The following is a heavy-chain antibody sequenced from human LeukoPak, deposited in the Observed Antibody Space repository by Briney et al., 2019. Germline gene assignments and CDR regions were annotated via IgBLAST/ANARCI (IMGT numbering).Heavy chain of an antibody. D-gene: IGHD4-11*01. Sequence: GGSLRLSCAASGFTFSGYAMSWVRQAPGKGLEWVSAMSANGDSTYYVDSVRGRFTISRDNSKNTLYLQMNSLRAEDTAVYYCAKVGDYSNYYDYWGQGTLVTASS. J-gene: IGHJ4*02. CDR2: MSANGDST. CDR3: AKVGDYSNYYDY. CDR1: GFTFSGYA. V-gene: IGHV3-23*01.